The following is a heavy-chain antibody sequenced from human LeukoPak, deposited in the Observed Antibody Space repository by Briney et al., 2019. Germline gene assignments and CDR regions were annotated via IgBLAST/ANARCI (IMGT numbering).Heavy chain of an antibody. D-gene: IGHD6-19*01. CDR1: GYTFTSYG. Sequence: ASVKVSCKASGYTFTSYGISWVRQAPGQGLEWMGWISAYNGNTNYAQKLQGRVTMTTDKSTSTAYMELRSLRSDDTAVYYCARERGGGYSSGWFLDYWGQGTLVTVSS. CDR3: ARERGGGYSSGWFLDY. V-gene: IGHV1-18*01. J-gene: IGHJ4*02. CDR2: ISAYNGNT.